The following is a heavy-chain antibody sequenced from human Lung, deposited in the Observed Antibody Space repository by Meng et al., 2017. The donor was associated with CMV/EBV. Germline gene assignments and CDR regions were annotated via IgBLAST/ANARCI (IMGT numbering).Heavy chain of an antibody. Sequence: ASVKVSCKASGYTFTGYSIHWVRQAPGQGLEWMGWMNPRTGATCSKQKYQGRVTMTRDTSISTAYMELSRLRPDDTAVYYCARLIAAAVFYYHGMDVWGQGTTVTVSS. D-gene: IGHD6-13*01. CDR3: ARLIAAAVFYYHGMDV. V-gene: IGHV1-2*02. CDR1: GYTFTGYS. CDR2: MNPRTGAT. J-gene: IGHJ6*02.